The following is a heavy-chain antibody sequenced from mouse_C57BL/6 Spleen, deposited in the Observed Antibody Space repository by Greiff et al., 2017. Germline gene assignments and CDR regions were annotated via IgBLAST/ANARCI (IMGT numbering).Heavy chain of an antibody. V-gene: IGHV2-9-1*01. CDR1: GFSLTSYA. Sequence: VQLQQSGPGLVAPSQSLSITCTVSGFSLTSYAISWVRQPPGKGLEWLGVIWTGGGTNYNSALKSRLSISKDNSKSQVFLKMNSLQTDDTARYYCASYYYGSSYAMDYWGQGTSVTVSS. CDR2: IWTGGGT. J-gene: IGHJ4*01. CDR3: ASYYYGSSYAMDY. D-gene: IGHD1-1*01.